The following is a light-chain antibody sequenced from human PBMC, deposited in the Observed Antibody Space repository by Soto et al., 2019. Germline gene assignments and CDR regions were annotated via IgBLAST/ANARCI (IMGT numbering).Light chain of an antibody. CDR3: SSYAGSNNV. CDR2: EVN. CDR1: SSDVGRYNY. Sequence: QSALTQPPSASGSPGQSVTISCTGTSSDVGRYNYISWYQQHPGKAPKLMIYEVNKRPSGVPDRFSGSKSGNTASLTVSGLQAEDEADYYCSSYAGSNNVFGTGTK. J-gene: IGLJ1*01. V-gene: IGLV2-8*01.